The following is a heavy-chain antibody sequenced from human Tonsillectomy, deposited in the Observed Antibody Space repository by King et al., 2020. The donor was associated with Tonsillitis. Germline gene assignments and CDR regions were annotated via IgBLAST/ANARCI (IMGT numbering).Heavy chain of an antibody. V-gene: IGHV1-18*04. J-gene: IGHJ4*02. Sequence: AQLVQSGPEVKKPGASVKVSCKASGYTFTSYGISWVRQAPGQGLEWMGWISTYNGNTNYAQKFQGRVTMTTDTSTRTAYLELRSLRSDDTAVYYCARVSGDYEILTGFDSWGQGTLVTVSS. CDR1: GYTFTSYG. D-gene: IGHD3-9*01. CDR3: ARVSGDYEILTGFDS. CDR2: ISTYNGNT.